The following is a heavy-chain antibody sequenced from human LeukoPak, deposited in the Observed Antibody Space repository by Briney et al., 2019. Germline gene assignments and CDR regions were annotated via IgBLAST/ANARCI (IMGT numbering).Heavy chain of an antibody. CDR3: ARDSGTWFYLQD. J-gene: IGHJ1*01. CDR2: IRYGGSHQ. D-gene: IGHD2/OR15-2a*01. V-gene: IGHV3-33*01. Sequence: GRSLRLSCAASGFSFGSYGMHWVRQAPGKGLEWVAFIRYGGSHQFYADSVWGRFTISRDNPKNTLYLQMNSLGGEDTAVYFCARDSGTWFYLQDWGQGTLVTVSS. CDR1: GFSFGSYG.